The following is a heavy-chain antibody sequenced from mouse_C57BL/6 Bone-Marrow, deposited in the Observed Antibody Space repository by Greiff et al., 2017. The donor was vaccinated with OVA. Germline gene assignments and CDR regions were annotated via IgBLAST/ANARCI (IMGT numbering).Heavy chain of an antibody. V-gene: IGHV1-61*01. CDR3: ARGGVPYFDV. J-gene: IGHJ1*03. Sequence: VKLQQPGAELVRPGSSVKLSCKASGYTFTSYWMDWVKQRPGQGLEWIGNIYPSDSETHYNQKFKDKATLTVDKSSSTAYMQLSSLTSEDSAVYYCARGGVPYFDVWGTGTTVTVSS. CDR2: IYPSDSET. CDR1: GYTFTSYW.